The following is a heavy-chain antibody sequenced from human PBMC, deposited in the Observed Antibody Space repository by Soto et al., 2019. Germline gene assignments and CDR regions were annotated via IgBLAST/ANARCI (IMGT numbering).Heavy chain of an antibody. V-gene: IGHV3-21*01. D-gene: IGHD1-26*01. CDR2: ISSSSSYI. CDR1: GFAFSSYS. Sequence: GGSLRLSCAASGFAFSSYSMNWVRQAPGKGLEWVSSISSSSSYIYYADSVKGRFTISRDNAKNSLYLQMNSLRAEDTAVYYCARDLASGNYYRPFYFDYWGQGTLVTVSS. CDR3: ARDLASGNYYRPFYFDY. J-gene: IGHJ4*02.